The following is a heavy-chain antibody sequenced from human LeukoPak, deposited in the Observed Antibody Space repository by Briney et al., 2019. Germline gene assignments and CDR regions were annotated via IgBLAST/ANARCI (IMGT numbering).Heavy chain of an antibody. CDR2: ISGSGSST. V-gene: IGHV3-23*01. CDR1: GFTFSSYA. D-gene: IGHD4-17*01. CDR3: AGGDRYWYFDL. J-gene: IGHJ2*01. Sequence: GGSLRLSCAASGFTFSSYAMSWVRQAPGKGLEWVSGISGSGSSTYSADSVRGRFTISRDNSKNSDNSKNTLYLQMNSLRAEDTAVYYCAGGDRYWYFDLWGRGTLVTVSS.